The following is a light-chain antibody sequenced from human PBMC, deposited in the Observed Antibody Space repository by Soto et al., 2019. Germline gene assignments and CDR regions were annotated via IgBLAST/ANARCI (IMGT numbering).Light chain of an antibody. J-gene: IGKJ3*01. CDR1: QRVSSNY. CDR3: QQYGSPPLT. CDR2: GAS. Sequence: EIVLTQSPGTLSLSPGERATLSFRASQRVSSNYLAWYQQKPGQAPRLLIYGASSRATGIPDRFSGSGSGTDFTLTISRLEPEDFAVYYCQQYGSPPLTFGPGTKVDV. V-gene: IGKV3-20*01.